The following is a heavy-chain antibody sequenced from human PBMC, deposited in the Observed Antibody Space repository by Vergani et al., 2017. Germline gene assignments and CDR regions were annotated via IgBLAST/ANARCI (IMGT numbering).Heavy chain of an antibody. CDR2: ISGSGGST. D-gene: IGHD3-10*01. Sequence: EVQPLESGGGLVQPGGSLRLSCAASGFTFSSYAMSWVRQAPGKGLEWVSAISGSGGSTYYADSVKGRFTISRDNAKNSLYLQMNSLRAEDTAVYYCAGSELFWYFDLWGRGTLVTVSS. J-gene: IGHJ2*01. V-gene: IGHV3-23*01. CDR1: GFTFSSYA. CDR3: AGSELFWYFDL.